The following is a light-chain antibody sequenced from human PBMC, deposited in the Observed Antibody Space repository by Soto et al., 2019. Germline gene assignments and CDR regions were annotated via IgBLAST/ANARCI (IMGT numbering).Light chain of an antibody. V-gene: IGKV3D-20*01. J-gene: IGKJ5*01. CDR3: QHYSSWPLT. Sequence: EIVLTQSPATLSLSPGERATLSCGASQSVSNTYLAWYQQKPGLAPSLLIYDVSNRATGIADRFSGSGSGTDFTLTISRLEPEDFALSYCQHYSSWPLTFGLGTRLEIK. CDR1: QSVSNTY. CDR2: DVS.